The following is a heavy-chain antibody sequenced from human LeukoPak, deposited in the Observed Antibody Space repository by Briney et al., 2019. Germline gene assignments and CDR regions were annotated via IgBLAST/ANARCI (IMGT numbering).Heavy chain of an antibody. V-gene: IGHV4-31*03. J-gene: IGHJ3*02. CDR2: IYYSGST. CDR1: GGSISSGGYY. Sequence: SESLSLTCTVSGGSISSGGYYWSWIRQHPGKGLEWIVYIYYSGSTYYNPSLKSRVTISVDTSKNQFSLKLSSVTAADTAVYYCARDPDFWSGYHSDAFDIWGQGTMVTVSS. CDR3: ARDPDFWSGYHSDAFDI. D-gene: IGHD3-3*01.